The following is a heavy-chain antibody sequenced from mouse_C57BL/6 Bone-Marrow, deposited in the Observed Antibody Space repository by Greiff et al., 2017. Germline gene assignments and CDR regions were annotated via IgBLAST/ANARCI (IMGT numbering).Heavy chain of an antibody. Sequence: QVQLQQPGAELVKPGASVKMSCKASGYTFTSYWITWVKQRPGQGLEWIGDIYPGSGSTNYNEKFKSKATLTVDTSSSTAYMQLSSLTSEDSAVYYCARGDYYYASLDYWGQGTTLTVSS. CDR2: IYPGSGST. CDR3: ARGDYYYASLDY. D-gene: IGHD1-1*01. CDR1: GYTFTSYW. V-gene: IGHV1-55*01. J-gene: IGHJ2*01.